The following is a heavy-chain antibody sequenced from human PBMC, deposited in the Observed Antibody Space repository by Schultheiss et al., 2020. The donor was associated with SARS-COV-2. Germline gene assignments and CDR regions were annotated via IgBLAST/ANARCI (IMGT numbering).Heavy chain of an antibody. V-gene: IGHV4-34*01. CDR3: ARGTGNNWFDP. CDR2: INHSGST. CDR1: GGSFSGYY. J-gene: IGHJ5*02. Sequence: SETLSLTCAVYGGSFSGYYWSWIRQPPGKGLEWIGEINHSGSTNYNPSLKSRVTISVDTSKKQFFLKLSSVTAADTAVYYCARGTGNNWFDPWGQGTLVTVSS.